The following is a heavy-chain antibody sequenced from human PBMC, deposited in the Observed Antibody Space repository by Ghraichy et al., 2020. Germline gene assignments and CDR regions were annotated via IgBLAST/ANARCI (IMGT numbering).Heavy chain of an antibody. Sequence: RGSLRLSCAASGFTFSSYSMNWVRQAPGKGLEWVSSISSSSSYIYYADSVKGRFTISRDNAKNSLYLQMNSLRAEDTAVYYCARGVGYSYGTFDYWGQGTLVTVSS. CDR3: ARGVGYSYGTFDY. V-gene: IGHV3-21*01. CDR1: GFTFSSYS. J-gene: IGHJ4*02. D-gene: IGHD5-18*01. CDR2: ISSSSSYI.